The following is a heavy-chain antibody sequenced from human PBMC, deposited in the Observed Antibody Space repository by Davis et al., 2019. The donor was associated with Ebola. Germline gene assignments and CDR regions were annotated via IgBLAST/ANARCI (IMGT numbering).Heavy chain of an antibody. D-gene: IGHD2-2*01. J-gene: IGHJ4*02. CDR2: INAGNGNT. Sequence: AALVKVSCKASGYTFTSYAMHWVRQAPGQRLEWMGWINAGNGNTKYSQKFQGRVTITRDTSASTAYMELSSLRSEDTAVYYCARVCYCSSTSCYCHWGQGTLVTVSS. CDR3: ARVCYCSSTSCYCH. V-gene: IGHV1-3*01. CDR1: GYTFTSYA.